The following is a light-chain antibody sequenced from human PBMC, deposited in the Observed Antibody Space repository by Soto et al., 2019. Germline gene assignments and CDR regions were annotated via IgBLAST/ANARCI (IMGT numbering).Light chain of an antibody. J-gene: IGKJ1*01. Sequence: DIQMTQSPSSLSASVGDRVTITCRASQSISSYLNWYQQKPGKAPKLLIYAASTLQSGVPSRFSGSGSGTDFTLTTSSLQPADFATYYCQQSYNTLPTFGQGTKVEI. V-gene: IGKV1-39*01. CDR2: AAS. CDR3: QQSYNTLPT. CDR1: QSISSY.